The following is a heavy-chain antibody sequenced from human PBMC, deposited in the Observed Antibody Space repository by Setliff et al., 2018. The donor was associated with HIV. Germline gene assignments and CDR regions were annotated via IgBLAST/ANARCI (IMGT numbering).Heavy chain of an antibody. D-gene: IGHD3-22*01. CDR2: IYYSGNA. CDR1: GASIRGHY. J-gene: IGHJ3*02. CDR3: ARSLVPSGYYYGRHAFDI. Sequence: SETLSLTCSVSGASIRGHYWSWIRRSPGKGLEWIGNIYYSGNANYNPSFKSRVTISVDTSKNQFSLRVNSVTAADTAVYYCARSLVPSGYYYGRHAFDIWGQGTKVTVSS. V-gene: IGHV4-59*08.